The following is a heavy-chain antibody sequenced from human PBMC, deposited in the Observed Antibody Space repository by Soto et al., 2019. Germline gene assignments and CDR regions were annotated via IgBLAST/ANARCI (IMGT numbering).Heavy chain of an antibody. V-gene: IGHV3-23*01. J-gene: IGHJ4*02. CDR1: GFTFSSYA. Sequence: EVQLLKSGGGLVHPGGSLRLSCAASGFTFSSYAMSWVRQAPGKGLEWVSAISGSGGSTYYADSVKGRFTISRDNSKNTLYLQMNSLRAEDTAVYYCAKYCSGGSCYLGFDYWGQGTLVTVSS. CDR2: ISGSGGST. CDR3: AKYCSGGSCYLGFDY. D-gene: IGHD2-15*01.